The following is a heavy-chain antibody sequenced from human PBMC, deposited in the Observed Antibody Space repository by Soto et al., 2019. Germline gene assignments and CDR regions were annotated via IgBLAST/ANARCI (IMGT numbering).Heavy chain of an antibody. Sequence: EVLLVESGGASGQPGGSLRLSCAASGFTFNYYWMSWVRQAPGKGLEWVANIRQDGSERYYADSVRGRFTISRDNAQNSVFLQMNSLRAEDTAVYYCAREGPHFYVDSWGQGTLVTVSS. CDR1: GFTFNYYW. J-gene: IGHJ4*02. CDR3: AREGPHFYVDS. V-gene: IGHV3-7*05. CDR2: IRQDGSER. D-gene: IGHD3-10*01.